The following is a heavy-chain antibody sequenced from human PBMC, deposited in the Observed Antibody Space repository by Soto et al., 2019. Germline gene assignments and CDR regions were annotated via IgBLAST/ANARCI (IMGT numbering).Heavy chain of an antibody. Sequence: GGSVRLSCAASGVTVSSNYMSWVRQALGKGLEWVSVIYSGGSTYYADSVKGRFTISRDNSKNTLYLQMNSLRAEDTAVYYCARHGYNYGGGYFDYWGQGTLVTVAS. CDR2: IYSGGST. CDR1: GVTVSSNY. D-gene: IGHD5-18*01. V-gene: IGHV3-66*04. CDR3: ARHGYNYGGGYFDY. J-gene: IGHJ4*02.